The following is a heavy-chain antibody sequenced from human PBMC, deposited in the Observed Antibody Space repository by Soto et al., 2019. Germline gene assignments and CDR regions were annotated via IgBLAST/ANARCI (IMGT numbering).Heavy chain of an antibody. J-gene: IGHJ4*02. CDR3: TTYGPDY. V-gene: IGHV3-74*01. CDR1: GFTFSRYV. Sequence: PGGSLRLSCAASGFTFSRYVMNWVRQTPGKGLEWVSRITSDGTSTTYADSVKGRFTISRDNAKNTLYLQMDSLGAEDTAVYYCTTYGPDYWGQGTLVTV. CDR2: ITSDGTST. D-gene: IGHD4-17*01.